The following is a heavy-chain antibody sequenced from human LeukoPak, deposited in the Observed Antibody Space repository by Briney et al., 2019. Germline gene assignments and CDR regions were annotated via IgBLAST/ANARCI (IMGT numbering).Heavy chain of an antibody. CDR1: GGSISSYY. Sequence: PSETLSLTCTVSGGSISSYYWSWIRQPPGKGLEWIGNISHTGSTNYNPSLKSRVTVSLDTSKNQFSLKLSPVTATDTAVYYCARLGVSTLVNWLDPWGPGTLVIVSS. CDR3: ARLGVSTLVNWLDP. CDR2: ISHTGST. V-gene: IGHV4-59*08. J-gene: IGHJ5*02. D-gene: IGHD3-16*01.